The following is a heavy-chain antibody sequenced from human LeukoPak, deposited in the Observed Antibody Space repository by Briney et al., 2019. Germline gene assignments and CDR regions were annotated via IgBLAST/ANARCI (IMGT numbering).Heavy chain of an antibody. CDR3: ARSPMVRGVIIYYFDY. V-gene: IGHV3-64*02. CDR2: ISRNGGST. Sequence: GGSLRLSCAASGFTFSSYAMHWVRQAPGKGLEYVSAISRNGGSTYYADSVKGRFTISRDNSKNTLYLQMGSLRAEDMAVYYCARSPMVRGVIIYYFDYWGQGTLVTVS. CDR1: GFTFSSYA. D-gene: IGHD3-10*01. J-gene: IGHJ4*02.